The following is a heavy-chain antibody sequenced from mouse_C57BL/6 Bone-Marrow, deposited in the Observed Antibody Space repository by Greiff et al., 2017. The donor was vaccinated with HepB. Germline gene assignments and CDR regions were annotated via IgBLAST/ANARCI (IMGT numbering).Heavy chain of an antibody. CDR2: SRNKANDYTT. CDR3: ARDPYYYGSSYWYFDV. D-gene: IGHD1-1*01. J-gene: IGHJ1*03. Sequence: EVQVVDSGGGLVQSGRSLRLSCATSGFTFSDFYMEWVRQAPGKGLEWIAASRNKANDYTTEYSASVKGRFIVSRDTSQSILYLQMNALRAEDTAIYYCARDPYYYGSSYWYFDVWGTGTTVTVSS. V-gene: IGHV7-1*01. CDR1: GFTFSDFY.